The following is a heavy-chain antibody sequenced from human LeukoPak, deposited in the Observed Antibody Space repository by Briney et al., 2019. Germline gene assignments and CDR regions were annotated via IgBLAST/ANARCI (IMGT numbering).Heavy chain of an antibody. J-gene: IGHJ4*02. CDR3: ARGGKEIPLVPFDY. CDR1: GYSISSGHY. D-gene: IGHD6-13*01. Sequence: SETLSLTCTVSGYSISSGHYWGWIRQPPGKGLEWIGSIYHSGGTYYNPSLKSRVTISVDTSKNQFSLKLSSVTAADTAVYYCARGGKEIPLVPFDYWGQGTLVTVSS. CDR2: IYHSGGT. V-gene: IGHV4-38-2*02.